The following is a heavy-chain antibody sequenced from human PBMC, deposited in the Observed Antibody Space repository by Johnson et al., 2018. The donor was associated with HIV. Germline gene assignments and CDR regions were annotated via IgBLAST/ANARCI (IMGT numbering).Heavy chain of an antibody. Sequence: QVQLVESGGGLVKPGGSLRLSCTASGFTFSDYYMTWIRQAPGKGLDWVSYISSSGGTKYYADSVKGRFTIYRDNAKKSLYLQMNSLRVDDTAVYYCARDGGRGDFDIWGHGTRVSVSS. V-gene: IGHV3-11*04. D-gene: IGHD3-16*01. CDR1: GFTFSDYY. CDR3: ARDGGRGDFDI. J-gene: IGHJ3*02. CDR2: ISSSGGTK.